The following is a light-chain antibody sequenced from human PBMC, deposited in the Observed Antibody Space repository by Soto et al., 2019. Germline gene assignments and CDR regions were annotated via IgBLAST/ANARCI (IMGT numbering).Light chain of an antibody. J-gene: IGKJ2*01. CDR3: QQYVNSPPYS. CDR1: QSVSSNY. Sequence: EIVLTQSPGTLSLSPGEGATLSCRASQSVSSNYLAWYQQEPGQAPRLLIFGASKRSSDIPDSCSGSASWKDFTIIISRVEPEDFEVFYWQQYVNSPPYSFGQATKLEIK. CDR2: GAS. V-gene: IGKV3-20*01.